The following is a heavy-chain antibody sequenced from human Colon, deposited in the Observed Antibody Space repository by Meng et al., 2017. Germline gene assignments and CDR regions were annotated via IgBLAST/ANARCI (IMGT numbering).Heavy chain of an antibody. CDR1: GFTFSDYY. CDR3: AREGYSYGYWHYYYYGMDV. Sequence: GGSLRLSCAVSGFTFSDYYMSWIRQAPGKGLEWVSYISSSGSTIYYADSVKGRFTISRDNAKNSLYLQMNSLRAEDTAVYYCAREGYSYGYWHYYYYGMDVWGQGTTVTVSS. D-gene: IGHD5-18*01. J-gene: IGHJ6*02. V-gene: IGHV3-11*01. CDR2: ISSSGSTI.